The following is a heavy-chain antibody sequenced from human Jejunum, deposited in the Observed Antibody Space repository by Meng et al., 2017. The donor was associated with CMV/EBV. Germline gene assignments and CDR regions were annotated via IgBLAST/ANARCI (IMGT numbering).Heavy chain of an antibody. CDR1: GFPLSSSY. D-gene: IGHD3/OR15-3a*01. CDR2: INSDGTIT. V-gene: IGHV3-74*01. CDR3: ARGGYDFWTDYLHY. Sequence: ASGFPLSSSYMYWVRRAPGKGLEWVSRINSDGTITYYADSVKGRFTISRDNAKNTLYLHMNTLRAEDTATYYCARGGYDFWTDYLHYWGQGTLVTVSS. J-gene: IGHJ4*02.